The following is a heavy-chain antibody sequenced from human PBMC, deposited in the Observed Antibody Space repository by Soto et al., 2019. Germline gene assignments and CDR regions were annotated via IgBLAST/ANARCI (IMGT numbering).Heavy chain of an antibody. D-gene: IGHD3-3*01. CDR3: ARDRGRITIFGVVIRADGMDV. CDR2: IIPIFGTA. V-gene: IGHV1-69*06. J-gene: IGHJ6*02. CDR1: GGTFSSYA. Sequence: SVKVSCKASGGTFSSYAISWVRQAPGQGLEWMGGIIPIFGTANYAQKFQGRVTITADKSTSTAYMELSSLRSEDTAVYYCARDRGRITIFGVVIRADGMDVWGQGTTVTVSS.